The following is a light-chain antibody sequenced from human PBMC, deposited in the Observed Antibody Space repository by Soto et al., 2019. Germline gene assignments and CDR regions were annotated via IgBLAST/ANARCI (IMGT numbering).Light chain of an antibody. V-gene: IGKV1-39*01. CDR2: AAP. CDR3: QQSYRA. J-gene: IGKJ1*01. CDR1: QSISSY. Sequence: DIQMTQSPSSLSASVGDRVTITCRASQSISSYLNWYQQKPGKAPKLLIYAAPSLQSGVPSRFSGSGSGTDFTLTISSLQPEDFATYYCQQSYRAFGPGTKVDIK.